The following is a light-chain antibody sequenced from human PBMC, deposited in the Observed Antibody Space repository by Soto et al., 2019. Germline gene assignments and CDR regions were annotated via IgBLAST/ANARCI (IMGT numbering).Light chain of an antibody. CDR3: QQSYSSIT. V-gene: IGKV1-39*01. CDR1: QSISSY. Sequence: IQMTQSPSSLSAAVGDIVTITCRASQSISSYLNWYQQKPGKAPKLLIYAASSLQSGVPSRFSGSGSGTDFTLTISSLQPEDFATYYCQQSYSSITFGQGTRLEIK. CDR2: AAS. J-gene: IGKJ5*01.